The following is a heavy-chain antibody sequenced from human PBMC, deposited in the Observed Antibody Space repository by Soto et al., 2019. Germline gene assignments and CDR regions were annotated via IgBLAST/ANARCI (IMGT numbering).Heavy chain of an antibody. Sequence: QVQLQESGPALVRPSDSLSLMCSVSGVPITTFYRSWIRQAPGKGLEYIGYIYYGGSTHYNPALKSRVTISVDTANNEFSLKLRSVTAADTAAYYCARGQLLHYQYGLDVWGQGTTVIV. V-gene: IGHV4-59*07. CDR1: GVPITTFY. CDR2: IYYGGST. D-gene: IGHD3-10*01. J-gene: IGHJ6*02. CDR3: ARGQLLHYQYGLDV.